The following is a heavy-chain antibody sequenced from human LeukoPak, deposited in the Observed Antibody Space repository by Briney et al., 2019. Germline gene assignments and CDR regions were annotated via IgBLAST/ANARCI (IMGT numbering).Heavy chain of an antibody. D-gene: IGHD4-11*01. CDR1: GFTFSTYS. CDR2: IGGSGSPI. J-gene: IGHJ4*02. Sequence: GGSLILSCAASGFTFSTYSLNWVRQAPGKGLEWVSYIGGSGSPIYYADSVKGRFTISRDNGKNSLYLQMNSLRDEDTAVYYCARDSDYSFDFWGQGTLVTVSS. CDR3: ARDSDYSFDF. V-gene: IGHV3-48*02.